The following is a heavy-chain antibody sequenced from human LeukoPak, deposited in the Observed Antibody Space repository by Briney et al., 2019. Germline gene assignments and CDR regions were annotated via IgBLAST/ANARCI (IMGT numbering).Heavy chain of an antibody. CDR2: INHSGST. CDR1: GGSFSGYY. CDR3: ARAETNLTTIWFDP. Sequence: SETLSLTCAVYGGSFSGYYWSWIRQPPGKGLEWIGEINHSGSTNYNPSLKSRVTISVDTSKNQFSLKLSSVTAADTAVYYCARAETNLTTIWFDPWGLGTLVTVS. D-gene: IGHD4/OR15-4a*01. J-gene: IGHJ5*02. V-gene: IGHV4-34*01.